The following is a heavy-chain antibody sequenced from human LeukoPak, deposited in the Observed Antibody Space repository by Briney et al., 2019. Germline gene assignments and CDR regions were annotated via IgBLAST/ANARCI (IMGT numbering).Heavy chain of an antibody. CDR1: GFTFSDYY. Sequence: PGGSLRLSCAAPGFTFSDYYMTWIRQAPGKGLEWVSSISTYGSTIYYADSVKGRFTISRDNAKNSLYLQMSSLRAEDTAMYYCARELNNAWSGTTSWFDPWGQGTLVTVSS. J-gene: IGHJ5*02. CDR2: ISTYGSTI. CDR3: ARELNNAWSGTTSWFDP. D-gene: IGHD1-7*01. V-gene: IGHV3-11*01.